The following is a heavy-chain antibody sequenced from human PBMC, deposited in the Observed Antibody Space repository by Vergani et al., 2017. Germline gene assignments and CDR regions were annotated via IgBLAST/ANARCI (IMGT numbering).Heavy chain of an antibody. V-gene: IGHV3-21*01. J-gene: IGHJ3*01. Sequence: EVQMVESGGGLVKPGGSLRLPCVASGFTFSNYSMNWVRQAPGKGLEWVSSISGNNDDVYYADSVKGRFTISRDNAKNSLYLDMSSLRAEDTAVYSCVRDLRVSRSWGQGTLVAVSS. CDR2: ISGNNDDV. CDR1: GFTFSNYS. CDR3: VRDLRVSRS.